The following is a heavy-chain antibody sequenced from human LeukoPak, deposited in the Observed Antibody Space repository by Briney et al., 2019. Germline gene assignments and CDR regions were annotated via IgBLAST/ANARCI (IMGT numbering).Heavy chain of an antibody. V-gene: IGHV4-34*01. CDR1: SGSFSGYY. D-gene: IGHD6-19*01. Sequence: PSETLSLTCAVYSGSFSGYYWRWIRHPPGKGREWMGEINHSGNTNYNPSLKSRVPISVDTSKNQFSLKLSSVTAADTAVYYCAREVFGWYSFDYWGQGTLVTVSS. CDR2: INHSGNT. CDR3: AREVFGWYSFDY. J-gene: IGHJ4*02.